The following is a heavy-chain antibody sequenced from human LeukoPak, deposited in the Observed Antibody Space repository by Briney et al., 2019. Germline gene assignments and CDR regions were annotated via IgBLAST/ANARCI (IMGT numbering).Heavy chain of an antibody. V-gene: IGHV3-48*04. D-gene: IGHD6-25*01. CDR3: ARLAATTQPY. CDR2: ISSSSSTI. Sequence: GGSLRLSCAASGFTFSSYSMNWVRQAPGKGLEWVSYISSSSSTIYYADSLKGRFTISRDNAKNTLYLQMNSLRAEDTAVYYFARLAATTQPYWGQGTLVTVSS. CDR1: GFTFSSYS. J-gene: IGHJ4*02.